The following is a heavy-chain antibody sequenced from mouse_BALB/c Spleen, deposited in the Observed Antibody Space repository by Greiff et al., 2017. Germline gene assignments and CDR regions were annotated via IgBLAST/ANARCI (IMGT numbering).Heavy chain of an antibody. Sequence: QVHVKQSGPGLVQPSQSLSITCTVSGFSLTSYGVHWVRQSPGKGLEWLGVIWSGGSTDYNAAFISRLSISKDNSKSQVFFKMNSLQANDTAIYYCASITTVVAGNAMDYWGQGTSVTVSS. V-gene: IGHV2-2*02. CDR1: GFSLTSYG. D-gene: IGHD1-1*01. J-gene: IGHJ4*01. CDR3: ASITTVVAGNAMDY. CDR2: IWSGGST.